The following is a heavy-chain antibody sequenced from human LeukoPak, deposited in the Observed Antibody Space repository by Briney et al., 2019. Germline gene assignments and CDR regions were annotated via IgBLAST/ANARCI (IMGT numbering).Heavy chain of an antibody. CDR3: ATNPDLYYDSSGIRGDPQH. V-gene: IGHV3-30-3*02. Sequence: PGGSLRLSCAASGFTFCSYAMHWVRQAPGKGLEWVAVISYDGSNKYYADSVKGRFTISRDNSKNTLYLQMNSLRAEDTAVYYCATNPDLYYDSSGIRGDPQHWGQGTLVTVSS. CDR1: GFTFCSYA. CDR2: ISYDGSNK. J-gene: IGHJ1*01. D-gene: IGHD3-22*01.